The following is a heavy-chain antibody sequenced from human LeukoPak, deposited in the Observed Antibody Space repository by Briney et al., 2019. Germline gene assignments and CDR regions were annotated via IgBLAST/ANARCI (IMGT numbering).Heavy chain of an antibody. CDR2: IYYSGST. CDR3: ARAYCGGDCYFPNWFDP. Sequence: PSETLSLTCTVSGGSISGGGYYWSWIRQHPGKGLEWIGYIYYSGSTYYNPSLKSRVTISVDTSKNQFSLKLSSVTAADTAVYYCARAYCGGDCYFPNWFDPWGQGTLVTVSS. CDR1: GGSISGGGYY. D-gene: IGHD2-21*02. J-gene: IGHJ5*02. V-gene: IGHV4-31*03.